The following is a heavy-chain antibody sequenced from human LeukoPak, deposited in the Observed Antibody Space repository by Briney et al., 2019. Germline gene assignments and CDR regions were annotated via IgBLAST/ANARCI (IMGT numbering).Heavy chain of an antibody. CDR3: ASLYYYCSGNNFDY. CDR2: IYHSGST. CDR1: GGSISSGGYS. Sequence: SQTLSLTCAVSGGSISSGGYSWSWIRQPPGKGLVWIGYIYHSGSTYYTPSLRSRITISVDRSKNQFSLKLSSVTAADTAVYYCASLYYYCSGNNFDYGGRRTLVSV. V-gene: IGHV4-30-2*01. J-gene: IGHJ4*02. D-gene: IGHD3-10*01.